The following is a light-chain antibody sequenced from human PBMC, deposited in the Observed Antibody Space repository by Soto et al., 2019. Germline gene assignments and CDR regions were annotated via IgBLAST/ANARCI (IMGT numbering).Light chain of an antibody. CDR2: ETS. V-gene: IGLV7-46*01. CDR3: SLSYGCARV. Sequence: QAVVTQEPSLTVSPGGTVTLTCSSSTGAVTSGHYPYWFQQKPGQAPRTLIYETSNKHSGTPARFSGSLLGGKAALTLSGAQPADEADYSCSLSYGCARVFGGGTKLTVL. J-gene: IGLJ3*02. CDR1: TGAVTSGHY.